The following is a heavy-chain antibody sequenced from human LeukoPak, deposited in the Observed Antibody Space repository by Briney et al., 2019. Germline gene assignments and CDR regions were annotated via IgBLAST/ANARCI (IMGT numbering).Heavy chain of an antibody. Sequence: GASVKVPCKASGYTFTSYSISWVRQAPGRGLEWMGWMNPNSGGTNYAQKFQGRVTMTRDTSISTAYMELSRLRSDDTAVYYCARAIKYCSSTSCPSDPWGQGTLVTVSS. V-gene: IGHV1-2*02. CDR3: ARAIKYCSSTSCPSDP. D-gene: IGHD2-2*01. J-gene: IGHJ5*02. CDR2: MNPNSGGT. CDR1: GYTFTSYS.